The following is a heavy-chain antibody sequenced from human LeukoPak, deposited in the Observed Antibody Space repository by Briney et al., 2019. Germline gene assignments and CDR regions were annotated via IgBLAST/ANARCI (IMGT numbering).Heavy chain of an antibody. CDR1: GGSISSYY. CDR2: IYSSGSA. D-gene: IGHD5-12*01. Sequence: SETLSLTCTVSGGSISSYYWSWIRQPAGKGLEWIGRIYSSGSANYNPSLRSRVTMSVDMSKNQFSLKLSSVTAADTAVYYCARSGGEYSGYDWSAPRSYYYYYYGMDVWGQGTTVTVSS. J-gene: IGHJ6*02. V-gene: IGHV4-4*07. CDR3: ARSGGEYSGYDWSAPRSYYYYYYGMDV.